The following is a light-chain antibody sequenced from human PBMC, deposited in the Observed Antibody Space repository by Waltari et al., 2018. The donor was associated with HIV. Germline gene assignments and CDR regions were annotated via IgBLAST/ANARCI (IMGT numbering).Light chain of an antibody. CDR3: QQFYATPLT. Sequence: DIVLTQSPDFLAVSLGERATINCRSSQTLLSISNFMNHLVWYQQRPGQAPKLIINWASARQSGVPDRFNGSGSATDFSLTITRLQADDVAIYYCQQFYATPLTFGQGTTLEIK. CDR2: WAS. J-gene: IGKJ1*01. V-gene: IGKV4-1*01. CDR1: QTLLSISNFMNH.